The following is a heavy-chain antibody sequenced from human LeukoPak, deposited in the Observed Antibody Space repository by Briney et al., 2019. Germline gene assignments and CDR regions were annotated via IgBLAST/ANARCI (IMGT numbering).Heavy chain of an antibody. Sequence: PSETLSLTCTVSGDSISRYYWSWLRQPAERGLEWIGRIYASGSTTYNPSLRSRVAISMDTSKNQFSLRLTSVTAADTAVYYCTRDSGTTGVVKFDPWGQGILVTVSS. CDR3: TRDSGTTGVVKFDP. D-gene: IGHD4-23*01. V-gene: IGHV4-4*07. J-gene: IGHJ5*02. CDR1: GDSISRYY. CDR2: IYASGST.